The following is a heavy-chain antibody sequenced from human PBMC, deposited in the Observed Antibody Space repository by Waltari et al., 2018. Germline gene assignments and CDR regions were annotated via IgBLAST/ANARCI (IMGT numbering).Heavy chain of an antibody. D-gene: IGHD1-1*01. CDR2: INGDGSDI. V-gene: IGHV3-74*01. CDR1: GFDVSRHL. J-gene: IGHJ6*02. CDR3: AKDLNEFGNSLGLYYYYGMDV. Sequence: EVYLVESGGGFVQPGASLRPSCAASGFDVSRHLMTWVRPGPGKGLVWVSRINGDGSDITYADSVEGRFTIYRDNTKNTLYLQMNSLRAEDTAVYYCAKDLNEFGNSLGLYYYYGMDVWGQGTTVTVAS.